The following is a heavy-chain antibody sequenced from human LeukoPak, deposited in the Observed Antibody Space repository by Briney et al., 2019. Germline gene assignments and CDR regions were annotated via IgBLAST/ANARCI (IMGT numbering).Heavy chain of an antibody. CDR2: ISSGSSAI. J-gene: IGHJ4*02. CDR1: GFTFRRYW. Sequence: GGSLRLSCVASGFTFRRYWMTWVRQAPGKGLEWVSIISSGSSAIFSADALKGRFTISRDDAKNLLYLDMNSLRAEDTAVYYCARGHTAVTRHFDFWGQGTLVTVSS. V-gene: IGHV3-21*01. CDR3: ARGHTAVTRHFDF. D-gene: IGHD4-17*01.